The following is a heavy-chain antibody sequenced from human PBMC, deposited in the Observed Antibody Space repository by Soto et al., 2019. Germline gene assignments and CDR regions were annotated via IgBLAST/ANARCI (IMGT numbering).Heavy chain of an antibody. Sequence: EVQLVQSGAEVKKPGESLKISCKGSGYSFTSYWIGWVRQMPGKGLEWMGIIYPGDSDTRYSPSFQGQVTITADKSISTAFLQWSSLKASDTAMYYCARLRAMYYYDSSKGYFDYWGQRTLVTVSS. J-gene: IGHJ4*02. CDR2: IYPGDSDT. CDR1: GYSFTSYW. CDR3: ARLRAMYYYDSSKGYFDY. D-gene: IGHD3-22*01. V-gene: IGHV5-51*01.